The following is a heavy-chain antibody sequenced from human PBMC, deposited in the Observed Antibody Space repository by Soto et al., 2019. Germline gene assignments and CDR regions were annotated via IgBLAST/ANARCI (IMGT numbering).Heavy chain of an antibody. CDR2: MRQGGSEA. CDR3: AKGGPKGAGSSASARFDY. D-gene: IGHD6-13*01. J-gene: IGHJ4*01. Sequence: AGGSLRLSCAASGFTLSNYWMSWVRQAPGKGLEWVANMRQGGSEAYYVDSVKGRFTVSRDNSRNTLYLQVDNLRAEDTALYYCAKGGPKGAGSSASARFDYWGRGTLVTVSS. V-gene: IGHV3-7*03. CDR1: GFTLSNYW.